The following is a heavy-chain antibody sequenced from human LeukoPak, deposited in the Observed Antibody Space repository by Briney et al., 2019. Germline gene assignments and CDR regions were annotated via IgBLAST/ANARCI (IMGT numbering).Heavy chain of an antibody. D-gene: IGHD3-16*01. CDR2: ISSNGGST. V-gene: IGHV3-64*01. J-gene: IGHJ6*02. CDR3: ARGRWASFYYGMDI. Sequence: GGSLRLSCAASGFTFSSYAMHWVRQAPGKGLEYVSAISSNGGSTYYANSVKGRFTISRDNSKNTLYLQMGGLRAEGMAVYYCARGRWASFYYGMDIWGQGTTVTVSS. CDR1: GFTFSSYA.